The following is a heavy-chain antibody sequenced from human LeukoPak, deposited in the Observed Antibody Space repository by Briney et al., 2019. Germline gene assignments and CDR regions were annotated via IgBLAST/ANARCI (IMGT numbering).Heavy chain of an antibody. CDR3: ARDLGYLSQGEYFDY. CDR1: GFTFSSYA. V-gene: IGHV3-23*01. D-gene: IGHD3-10*01. Sequence: GGSLRLSCAASGFTFSSYAMSWVRQAPGKGLEWVSGIRGSGGSTYYADSVKGRFTISRDNSKNTLYLQMNSLRAEDTAVYYCARDLGYLSQGEYFDYWGQGTLVTVSS. J-gene: IGHJ4*02. CDR2: IRGSGGST.